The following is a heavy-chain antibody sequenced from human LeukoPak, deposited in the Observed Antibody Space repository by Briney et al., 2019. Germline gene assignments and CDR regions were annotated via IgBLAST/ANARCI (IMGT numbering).Heavy chain of an antibody. CDR3: ARWRRYGSGNLFDY. V-gene: IGHV3-48*03. D-gene: IGHD3-10*01. CDR1: GFIFGSYE. Sequence: GGSLRLSCAASGFIFGSYEMNWVRQAPGRGLEWVSYISNSGSTIYYADSVKGRFTISRDNAKNSLSLQMNSLRAEDTAVYYCARWRRYGSGNLFDYWGQGALVTVSS. J-gene: IGHJ4*02. CDR2: ISNSGSTI.